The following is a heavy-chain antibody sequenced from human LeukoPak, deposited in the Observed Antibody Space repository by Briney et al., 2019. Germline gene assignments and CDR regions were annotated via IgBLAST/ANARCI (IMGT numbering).Heavy chain of an antibody. V-gene: IGHV1-8*03. CDR2: INPNSGNT. CDR1: GYTFTSYD. J-gene: IGHJ4*02. D-gene: IGHD6-13*01. Sequence: GASVKVSCKASGYTFTSYDINWVRQATGQGLEWMGWINPNSGNTGYTQKFQGRVTITRNTSISTAYMELSSLRSEDTAVYYCARTRSSSSSWYGQFDYWGQGTLVTVSS. CDR3: ARTRSSSSSWYGQFDY.